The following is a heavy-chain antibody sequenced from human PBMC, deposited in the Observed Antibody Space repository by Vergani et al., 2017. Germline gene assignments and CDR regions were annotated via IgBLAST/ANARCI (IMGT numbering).Heavy chain of an antibody. CDR3: ASRRPRLNLGSKSNAGTFDS. Sequence: QVHLQQRGAGVLKPSETLSLTCGVIGGSLIGYFWSWIRQSPGRGLECIGEITAIASAKYSPSATSRVTISVDTSRGEFTLTVTSVTAADTGLYFCASRRPRLNLGSKSNAGTFDSWGQGTLVTVSS. V-gene: IGHV4-34*02. CDR2: ITAIASA. D-gene: IGHD3-10*01. CDR1: GGSLIGYF. J-gene: IGHJ4*02.